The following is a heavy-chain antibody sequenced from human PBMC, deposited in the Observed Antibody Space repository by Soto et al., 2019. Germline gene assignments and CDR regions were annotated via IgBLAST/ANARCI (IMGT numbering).Heavy chain of an antibody. CDR3: ARVNGDGWGIFDS. CDR1: GFTFAGYG. J-gene: IGHJ4*02. V-gene: IGHV3-33*01. D-gene: IGHD6-19*01. CDR2: IWNDGNKK. Sequence: QVHLVESGGGVVQPGKSLRLSCAASGFTFAGYGMHWVRQAPGKGLEWVAVIWNDGNKKYYAGSVKGRFTISRDNSQNTLYRQMDSLRVEDTAVYSCARVNGDGWGIFDSWGPGTLVTVSS.